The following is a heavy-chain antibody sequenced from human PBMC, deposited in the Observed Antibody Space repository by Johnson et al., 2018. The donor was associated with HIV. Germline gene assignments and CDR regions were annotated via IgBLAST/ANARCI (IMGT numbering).Heavy chain of an antibody. CDR2: ISYDGRNK. J-gene: IGHJ3*02. V-gene: IGHV3-30*04. Sequence: QVQLVESGGGVVQPGRSLRLSCAASGFTFSSHAIHWVRQAPGKGLEWVAVISYDGRNKHYADSVKGRFTISRDNVKNSLYLQMNSLRAEDTAVYYCARVPSGTPSSIWGQGTKVTVS. D-gene: IGHD1-1*01. CDR1: GFTFSSHA. CDR3: ARVPSGTPSSI.